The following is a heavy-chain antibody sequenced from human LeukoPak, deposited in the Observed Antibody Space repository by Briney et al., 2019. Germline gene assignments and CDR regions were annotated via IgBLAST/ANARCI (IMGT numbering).Heavy chain of an antibody. J-gene: IGHJ4*02. CDR3: ARDALRVSGIVGATDY. Sequence: ASVKVSCKASGYTFTSYGISWVRQAPGQGLEWMGWISAYNGNTNYAQKLQGRVTMTTDTSTSTAYMELRSLRSDDTAVYYCARDALRVSGIVGATDYWGQGTLVTVSS. CDR1: GYTFTSYG. V-gene: IGHV1-18*01. CDR2: ISAYNGNT. D-gene: IGHD1-26*01.